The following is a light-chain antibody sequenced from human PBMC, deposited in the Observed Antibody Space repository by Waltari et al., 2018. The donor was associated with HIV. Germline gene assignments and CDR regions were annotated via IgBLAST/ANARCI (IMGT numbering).Light chain of an antibody. Sequence: QSVLTQPPSASGTPGQRVTISCSGSSSNIASNTVHWYQQHPGTAPKLLIYSNNRRPSGVPDRLSGSRSGTSASLAISGLQSEDEANYYCAAWDDSLIGPVFGGGTKLTVL. CDR2: SNN. J-gene: IGLJ3*02. CDR3: AAWDDSLIGPV. V-gene: IGLV1-44*01. CDR1: SSNIASNT.